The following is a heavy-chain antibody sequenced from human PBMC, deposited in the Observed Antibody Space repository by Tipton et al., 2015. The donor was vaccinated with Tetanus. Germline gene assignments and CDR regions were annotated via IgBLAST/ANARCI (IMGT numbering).Heavy chain of an antibody. CDR2: IDPNSGGT. V-gene: IGHV1-2*02. J-gene: IGHJ6*02. Sequence: QLVQSGAEVKKPGASVKVSCKASGYTFTGYYIYWVRQAPGQGLEWMGWIDPNSGGTVHAQKFQGRVTMTRDTSISTAYMELRSLRSDDTAVYYCARDRGDYIYYGMDVWGPGTTVTVS. CDR3: ARDRGDYIYYGMDV. CDR1: GYTFTGYY. D-gene: IGHD3-22*01.